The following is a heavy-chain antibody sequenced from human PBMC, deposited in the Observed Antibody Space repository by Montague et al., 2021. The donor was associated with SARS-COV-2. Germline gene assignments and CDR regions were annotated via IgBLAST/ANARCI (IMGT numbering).Heavy chain of an antibody. CDR3: ARVHPLWFGELLLDYYYYYGMDV. CDR1: GGSISSSNW. Sequence: SETLSLTCAVSGGSISSSNWWSLVRQPPGKGLEWIGEIYHSGSTNYNPSLKSRVTISVDKSKNQFSLKLSSVTAADTAVYYCARVHPLWFGELLLDYYYYYGMDVWGQGTTVTVSS. V-gene: IGHV4-4*02. J-gene: IGHJ6*02. CDR2: IYHSGST. D-gene: IGHD3-10*01.